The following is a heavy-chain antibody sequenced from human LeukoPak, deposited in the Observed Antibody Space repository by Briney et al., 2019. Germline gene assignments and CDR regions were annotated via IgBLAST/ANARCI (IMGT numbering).Heavy chain of an antibody. D-gene: IGHD1-20*01. V-gene: IGHV3-53*01. CDR2: IYGGGST. CDR1: GFTVSSNF. Sequence: GGSLRLSCAASGFTVSSNFMSWVRQAPGKGLEWVSLIYGGGSTYYADSVKGRFTISRDNSKNTLYLQMNSLRAEDTAVYYCARDQYTGITGRAGWTDYWGQGTLVTVSS. CDR3: ARDQYTGITGRAGWTDY. J-gene: IGHJ4*02.